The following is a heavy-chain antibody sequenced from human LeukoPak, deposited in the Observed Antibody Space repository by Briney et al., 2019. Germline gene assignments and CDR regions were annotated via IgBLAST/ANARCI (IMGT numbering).Heavy chain of an antibody. V-gene: IGHV3-74*01. CDR3: AKGPNSAATGYLNWFDP. Sequence: GGSLRLSCAASGFTFSSYWMNWVRQAPGKGLVWVSRISSDGSSTTYADSVRGRFTISRDNSKNTLFLQMNSLRADDTAVYYCAKGPNSAATGYLNWFDPWGQGTLVTVSS. J-gene: IGHJ5*02. CDR1: GFTFSSYW. D-gene: IGHD2-15*01. CDR2: ISSDGSST.